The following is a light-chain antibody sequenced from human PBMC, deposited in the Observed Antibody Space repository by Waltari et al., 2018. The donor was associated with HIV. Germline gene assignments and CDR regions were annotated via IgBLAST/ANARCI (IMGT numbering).Light chain of an antibody. CDR1: SSDIGGYDF. Sequence: QSALTQPPSASGSPGQSVTISCTGSSSDIGGYDFVSWFQQHPGKAPKLVIYEVYKRPSGIPGRFSGSRSGTTVTLTISGAQVGDEADYYCFSAADDNLRVFGGGTKLTVL. CDR3: FSAADDNLRV. CDR2: EVY. J-gene: IGLJ3*02. V-gene: IGLV2-8*01.